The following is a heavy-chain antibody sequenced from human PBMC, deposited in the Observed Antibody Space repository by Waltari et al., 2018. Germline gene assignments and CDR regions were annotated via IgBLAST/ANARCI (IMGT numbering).Heavy chain of an antibody. V-gene: IGHV3-23*04. D-gene: IGHD3-10*01. CDR3: AKDSFGAMDAFDI. J-gene: IGHJ3*02. Sequence: EVQLVESGGGLVQPGGSLRLYCAASGFTFSSSAMRWVRQAPWKGLEWVSAISGSGGSTYYADSVKGRFTISRDNSKNTLYLQMNSLRAEDTAVYYCAKDSFGAMDAFDIWGQGTMVTVSS. CDR2: ISGSGGST. CDR1: GFTFSSSA.